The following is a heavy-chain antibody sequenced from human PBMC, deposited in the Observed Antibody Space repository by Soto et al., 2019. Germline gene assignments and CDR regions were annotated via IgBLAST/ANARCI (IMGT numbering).Heavy chain of an antibody. V-gene: IGHV3-30-3*01. CDR1: GFTVSSYA. J-gene: IGHJ4*02. CDR2: ISYDGSNK. Sequence: QVQLVESWGGVVQPGRSLRLSCAASGFTVSSYAMHWVRQAPGKGLEWVAVISYDGSNKYYADSVKGRFTISRDNSKNTLYLQMNSLRAEDTAVYYCARGWLQFSYFDYWGQGTLVTVSS. D-gene: IGHD5-12*01. CDR3: ARGWLQFSYFDY.